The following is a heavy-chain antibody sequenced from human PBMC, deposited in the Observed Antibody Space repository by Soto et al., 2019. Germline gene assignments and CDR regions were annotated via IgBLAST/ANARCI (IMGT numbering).Heavy chain of an antibody. D-gene: IGHD3-16*01. Sequence: QLQLQESGPGLVKSSETLSLTCTVSGASMSSSDYYWAWIRQPPGKGLEWIGNIHSTGSTHYTPSLKSRITISVDTSKNQFSLRLTSVTAADTAVYYCAVGEVGRPFDYWGQGTLVTVSS. CDR1: GASMSSSDYY. V-gene: IGHV4-39*01. CDR2: IHSTGST. J-gene: IGHJ4*02. CDR3: AVGEVGRPFDY.